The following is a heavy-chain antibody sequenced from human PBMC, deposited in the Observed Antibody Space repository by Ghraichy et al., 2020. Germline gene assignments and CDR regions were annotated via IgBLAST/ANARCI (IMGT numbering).Heavy chain of an antibody. CDR2: IYYSGST. D-gene: IGHD1-1*01. V-gene: IGHV4-59*01. CDR1: GGSISSYY. CDR3: ARESVTTPVFDY. Sequence: SETLSLTCTVSGGSISSYYWSWIRQPPGKGLEWIGYIYYSGSTNYNPSLKSRVTISVDTSKNQFSLKLSSVTAADTAVYYCARESVTTPVFDYWGQGTLVTVSS. J-gene: IGHJ4*02.